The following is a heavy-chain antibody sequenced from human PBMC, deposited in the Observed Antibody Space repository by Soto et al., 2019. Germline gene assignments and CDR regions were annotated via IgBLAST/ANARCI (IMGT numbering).Heavy chain of an antibody. CDR1: GFTFSSYG. CDR2: IWYDGSNK. Sequence: QVQLVESGGGVVQPGRSLRLSCAASGFTFSSYGMHWVRQAPGKGLEWVAVIWYDGSNKYYADSVKGRFTISRDNSKNTLYLQMNSLRAEDTAVYYCARSAVIPAAMGHDAFDIWGQGTMVTVSS. J-gene: IGHJ3*02. D-gene: IGHD2-2*01. CDR3: ARSAVIPAAMGHDAFDI. V-gene: IGHV3-33*01.